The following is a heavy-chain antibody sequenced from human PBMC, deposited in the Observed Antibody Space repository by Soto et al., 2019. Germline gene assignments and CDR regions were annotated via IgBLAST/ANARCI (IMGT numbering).Heavy chain of an antibody. V-gene: IGHV3-30*18. CDR1: GFTFSSYG. CDR2: ISYDGSNR. CDR3: AKGGVRFYDILTGYYIPGDSLPSFYGMDV. Sequence: GGSLRLSCAASGFTFSSYGMHWVRQAPGKGLEWVAVISYDGSNRYYADSVKGRFTISRDNSKNTLYLQMNSLRAEDTAVYYCAKGGVRFYDILTGYYIPGDSLPSFYGMDVWGQGTTVTVSS. D-gene: IGHD3-9*01. J-gene: IGHJ6*02.